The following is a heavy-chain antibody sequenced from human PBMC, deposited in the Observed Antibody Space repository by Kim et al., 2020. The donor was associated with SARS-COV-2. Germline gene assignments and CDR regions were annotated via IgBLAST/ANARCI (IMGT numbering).Heavy chain of an antibody. V-gene: IGHV3-23*01. Sequence: GGSLRLSCAASGFTFSSYAMSWVRQAPGKGLEWVSAISGSGGSTYYADSVKGRFTISRDNSKNTLYLQMNSLRAEDTAVYYCAKVSSPMVRGDMVWGMDGWGQGTTVTVSS. D-gene: IGHD3-10*01. CDR1: GFTFSSYA. CDR3: AKVSSPMVRGDMVWGMDG. J-gene: IGHJ6*02. CDR2: ISGSGGST.